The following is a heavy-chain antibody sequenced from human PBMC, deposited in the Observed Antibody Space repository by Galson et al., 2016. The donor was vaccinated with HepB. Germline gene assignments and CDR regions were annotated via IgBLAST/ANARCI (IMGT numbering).Heavy chain of an antibody. V-gene: IGHV3-23*01. CDR1: GFTFITYA. Sequence: SLRLSCAASGFTFITYAMSWVRQASGKGLEWVSTISGSGGSTYYADSVKGRFTISRDNSKNTLYLQMNSLRAEDTAVYYCAKGYGLWDYWGQGTLVTVSS. J-gene: IGHJ4*02. D-gene: IGHD5-18*01. CDR2: ISGSGGST. CDR3: AKGYGLWDY.